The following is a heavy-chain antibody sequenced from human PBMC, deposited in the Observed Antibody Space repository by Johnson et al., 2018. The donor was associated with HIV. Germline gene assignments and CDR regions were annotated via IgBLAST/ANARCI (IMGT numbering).Heavy chain of an antibody. J-gene: IGHJ3*02. V-gene: IGHV3-11*01. Sequence: QVQLVESGGGLVQPGGSLRLSCAASGFTFSDYYMSWIRQAPGKGLEWVSAISGSGGSTYYADSVQGPFTISRDNAKNSLYLQMNSLRAEDTALYYCARVLIVVVVAAEIDAFDIWGQGTMVTVSS. D-gene: IGHD2-15*01. CDR2: ISGSGGST. CDR3: ARVLIVVVVAAEIDAFDI. CDR1: GFTFSDYY.